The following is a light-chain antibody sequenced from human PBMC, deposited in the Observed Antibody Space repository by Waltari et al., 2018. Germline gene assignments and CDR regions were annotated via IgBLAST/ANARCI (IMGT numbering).Light chain of an antibody. Sequence: QSALTQPASVSGSPGQSITISCSGTSSDVGGYNYVSWYQQQPGKAPKLMIYDVTNRPSGVSDRVSCSKSGNTASLTISGLQAEDGAEYYGSSYTSSGTRVFGGGTKLTVL. V-gene: IGLV2-14*01. CDR1: SSDVGGYNY. CDR2: DVT. CDR3: SSYTSSGTRV. J-gene: IGLJ3*02.